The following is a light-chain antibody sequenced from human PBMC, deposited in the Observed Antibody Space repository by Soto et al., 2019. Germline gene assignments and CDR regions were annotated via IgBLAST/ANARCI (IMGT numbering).Light chain of an antibody. CDR3: SSYTTNHILVV. CDR2: DVS. CDR1: SSDVGGYNY. J-gene: IGLJ2*01. V-gene: IGLV2-14*03. Sequence: QSALTQPASVSGSPGQSITISCTGTSSDVGGYNYVSWYQQHPGKAPKLMIYDVSNRPSGVSNRFSGSKSGNTASLTISGLQAEDEADYSCSSYTTNHILVVFGGGTKLTVL.